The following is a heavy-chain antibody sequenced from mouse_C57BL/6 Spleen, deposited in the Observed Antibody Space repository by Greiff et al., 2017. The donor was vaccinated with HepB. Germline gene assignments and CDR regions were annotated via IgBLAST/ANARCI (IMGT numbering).Heavy chain of an antibody. CDR3: ARSPYYYGSSWDFDY. CDR2: IYPGDGDT. V-gene: IGHV1-82*01. J-gene: IGHJ2*01. CDR1: GYAFSSSW. D-gene: IGHD1-1*01. Sequence: QVQLQQPGPELVKPGASVKISCKASGYAFSSSWMNWVKQRPGKGLEWIGRIYPGDGDTNYNGKFKGKATLTADKSSSTAYMQLSSLTSEDSAVYFCARSPYYYGSSWDFDYWGQGTTLTVSS.